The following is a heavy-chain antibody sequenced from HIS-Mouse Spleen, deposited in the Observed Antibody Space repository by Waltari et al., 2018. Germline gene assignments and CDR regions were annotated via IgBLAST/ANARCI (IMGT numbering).Heavy chain of an antibody. CDR3: AREIPYSSSWYDWYFDL. CDR2: IYYSWRT. D-gene: IGHD6-13*01. CDR1: GGSISSSSYY. Sequence: QLQLQESGPGLVKPSETLSLTCTVSGGSISSSSYYWGWIRQPPGKGLEWIGSIYYSWRTYYNPALKSRVTISVDTSKNQFSLKLSSVTAADTAVYYCAREIPYSSSWYDWYFDLWGRGTLVTVSS. V-gene: IGHV4-39*07. J-gene: IGHJ2*01.